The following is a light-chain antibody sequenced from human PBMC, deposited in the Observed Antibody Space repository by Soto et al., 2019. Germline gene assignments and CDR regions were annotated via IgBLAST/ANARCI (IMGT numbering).Light chain of an antibody. J-gene: IGLJ1*01. CDR1: SSNIGAGYD. Sequence: QSVLTQPPSVSGAPGQMVTISSTGSSSNIGAGYDVHRYQQLAEPAPKLLIDGNSNRPSAVPDRFSGSKCGPSASLAITGLQAEDEADYYCESYDSTLSGFYVFGTGTKVPV. CDR2: GNS. CDR3: ESYDSTLSGFYV. V-gene: IGLV1-40*01.